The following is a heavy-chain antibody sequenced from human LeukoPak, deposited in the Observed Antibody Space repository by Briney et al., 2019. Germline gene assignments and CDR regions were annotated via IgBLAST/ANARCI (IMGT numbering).Heavy chain of an antibody. V-gene: IGHV1-8*01. CDR3: ARGRRYCTNAVCYSNYYYMDV. J-gene: IGHJ6*03. CDR1: GYTFTSED. D-gene: IGHD2-8*01. Sequence: ASVKVSXKASGYTFTSEDIHWMRQASGQGLEWMGWINTKSGHADYLHKFQGRVTMTRNTSISTAYMDLSSLRSEDTAIYYCARGRRYCTNAVCYSNYYYMDVWGKGTTVTVSS. CDR2: INTKSGHA.